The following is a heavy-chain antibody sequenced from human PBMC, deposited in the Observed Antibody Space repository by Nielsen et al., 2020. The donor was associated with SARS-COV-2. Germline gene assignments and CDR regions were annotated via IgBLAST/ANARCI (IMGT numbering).Heavy chain of an antibody. D-gene: IGHD5-18*01. CDR2: ISSSSSYT. CDR3: AREVDTAMVIWNYYYGMDV. V-gene: IGHV3-11*06. Sequence: GESLKISCAASGFTFSDYYMSWIRQAPGKGLEWVSYISSSSSYTNYADSVKGRFTISRDNAKNSLYLQMNSLRAGDTAVYYCAREVDTAMVIWNYYYGMDVWGQGTTVTVSS. CDR1: GFTFSDYY. J-gene: IGHJ6*02.